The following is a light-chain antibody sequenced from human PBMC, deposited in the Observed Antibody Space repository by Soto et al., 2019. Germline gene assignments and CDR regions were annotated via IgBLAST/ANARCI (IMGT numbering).Light chain of an antibody. V-gene: IGKV3-15*01. CDR3: QQYNSWPLT. J-gene: IGKJ4*01. CDR2: VAS. CDR1: QTIRNN. Sequence: EIVMTQSPATLSVSPGERATLSCRSSQTIRNNLAWYQQKPGQAPRLLIYVASTRATDIPARFSGSGSGTDFTLTISSLXXXXXXXYYCQQYNSWPLTFGGGTNVEIK.